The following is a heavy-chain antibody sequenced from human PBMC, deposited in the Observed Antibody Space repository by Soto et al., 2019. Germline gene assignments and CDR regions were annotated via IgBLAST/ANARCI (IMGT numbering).Heavy chain of an antibody. CDR3: ARGRDDCSSTSCLYYYGMDV. J-gene: IGHJ6*01. CDR2: INHSGST. CDR1: GGSFSGYY. V-gene: IGHV4-34*01. Sequence: QVQLQQWGAGLLKPSETLSLTCAVYGGSFSGYYWSWIRQPPGKGLEWIGEINHSGSTNYNPSLKSRVTISVDTSKYQFSLKLSSVTAADTAVYYCARGRDDCSSTSCLYYYGMDVW. D-gene: IGHD2-2*01.